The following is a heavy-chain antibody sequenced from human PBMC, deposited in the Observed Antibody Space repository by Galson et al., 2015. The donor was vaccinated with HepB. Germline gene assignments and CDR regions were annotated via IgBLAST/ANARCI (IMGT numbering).Heavy chain of an antibody. CDR3: ARGYYGSGSYYKRLGY. J-gene: IGHJ4*02. CDR1: GYTFTSYA. D-gene: IGHD3-10*01. CDR2: INTNTGNP. V-gene: IGHV7-4-1*02. Sequence: SVKVSCKASGYTFTSYAMNWVRQAPGQGLEWMGWINTNTGNPTYAQGFTGRFVFSLDTSVSTAYLQISSLKAEDTAVYYCARGYYGSGSYYKRLGYWGQGTLVTVSS.